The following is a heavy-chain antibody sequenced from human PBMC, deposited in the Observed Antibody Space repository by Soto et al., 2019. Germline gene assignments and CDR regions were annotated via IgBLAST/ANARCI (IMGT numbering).Heavy chain of an antibody. CDR2: IYYSGST. V-gene: IGHV4-59*02. J-gene: IGHJ4*02. CDR1: GGSVSGYY. Sequence: SETLSLTCTVSGGSVSGYYWNWIRQPPGKGLEWIGYIYYSGSTKYNPSLKSRVTISVDTSKNQFSLKLSSVTAADTAVYYCARVGYGDYLDYWGQGTLVTVS. CDR3: ARVGYGDYLDY. D-gene: IGHD4-17*01.